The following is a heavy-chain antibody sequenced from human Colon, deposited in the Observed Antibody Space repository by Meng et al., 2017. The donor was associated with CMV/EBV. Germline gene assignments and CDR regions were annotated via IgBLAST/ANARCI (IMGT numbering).Heavy chain of an antibody. D-gene: IGHD3-16*01. CDR3: AKDIRDYVWHSYVSDH. Sequence: GGSLRLSCAASGFTFSSYWMHWVRQAPGKGLVWVSRINSDGSSTSYADSVKGRFTISRDSSKNMVYLQMNSLRPEDTAVYYCAKDIRDYVWHSYVSDHWGQGTLVTVSS. J-gene: IGHJ4*02. V-gene: IGHV3-74*01. CDR2: INSDGSST. CDR1: GFTFSSYW.